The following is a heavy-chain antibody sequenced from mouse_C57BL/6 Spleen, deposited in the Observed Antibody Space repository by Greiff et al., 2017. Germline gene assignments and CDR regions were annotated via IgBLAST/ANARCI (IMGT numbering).Heavy chain of an antibody. CDR3: ARGGNYGAMDY. CDR2: INPYNGGT. D-gene: IGHD2-1*01. J-gene: IGHJ4*01. V-gene: IGHV1-19*01. CDR1: GYTFTDYY. Sequence: VQLQQSGPVLVKPGASVKMSCKASGYTFTDYYMNWVKQSHGKSLEWIGVINPYNGGTSYNQKFKGKATLTVDKSSSTAYMELNSLTSEDSAVYYWARGGNYGAMDYWGQGTSVTVSS.